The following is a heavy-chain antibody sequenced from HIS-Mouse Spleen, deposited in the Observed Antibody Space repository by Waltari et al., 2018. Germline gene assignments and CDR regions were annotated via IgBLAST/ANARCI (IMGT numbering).Heavy chain of an antibody. CDR1: GFPFSSSG. J-gene: IGHJ4*02. Sequence: QVQLVESGGGVVQPGRSLELSCAASGFPFSSSGMHWVRQAPGKGLEWVAVISYDGSNKYYADSVKGRFTISRDNSKNTLYLQMNSLRAEDTAVYYCAKDRGSPLYFDYWGQGTLVTVSS. CDR3: AKDRGSPLYFDY. CDR2: ISYDGSNK. V-gene: IGHV3-30*18. D-gene: IGHD1-26*01.